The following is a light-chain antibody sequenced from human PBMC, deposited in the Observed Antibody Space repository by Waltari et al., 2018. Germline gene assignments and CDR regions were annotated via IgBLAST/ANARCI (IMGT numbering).Light chain of an antibody. V-gene: IGKV3-11*01. CDR1: QSVSSY. CDR2: GAS. CDR3: QQRSNWLT. J-gene: IGKJ4*01. Sequence: EIVLTQSPATLSLSPGERVTLSCRASQSVSSYLAWYQQKPGQAPRLLIYGASNRATGIPARFSGSESGTDFTLTISSLEPEDFAVYYCQQRSNWLTFGGGTKVEIK.